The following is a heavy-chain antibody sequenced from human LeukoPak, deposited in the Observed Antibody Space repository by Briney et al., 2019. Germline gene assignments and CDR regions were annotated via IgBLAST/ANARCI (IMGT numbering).Heavy chain of an antibody. CDR2: MSGSGGYT. J-gene: IGHJ4*02. CDR3: AKDLTLYGDFPYFDY. CDR1: GFTFSSYA. V-gene: IGHV3-23*01. Sequence: NPGGSLRLSCAASGFTFSSYAMSWVRQAPGKGLEWVSAMSGSGGYTNHADSVKGRLTISRDNSKNTLHLQMNSLRAEDTAVYYCAKDLTLYGDFPYFDYWGQGTLVTVSS. D-gene: IGHD2-21*01.